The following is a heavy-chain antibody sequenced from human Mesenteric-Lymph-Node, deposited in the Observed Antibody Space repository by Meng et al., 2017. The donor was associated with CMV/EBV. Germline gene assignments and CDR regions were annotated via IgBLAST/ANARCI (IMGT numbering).Heavy chain of an antibody. D-gene: IGHD3-10*01. CDR1: GGSFSGSC. CDR3: ARGPRGYYGSGSYGP. CDR2: INHSGST. Sequence: VYGGSFSGSCWSWIRQPPGKGLEWIGEINHSGSTNYNPSLKSRVTISVDTSKNQFSLKLSSVTAADTAVYYCARGPRGYYGSGSYGPWGQGTLVTVSS. J-gene: IGHJ5*02. V-gene: IGHV4-34*01.